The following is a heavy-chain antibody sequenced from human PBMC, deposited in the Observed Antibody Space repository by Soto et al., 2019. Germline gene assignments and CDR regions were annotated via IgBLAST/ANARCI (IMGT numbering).Heavy chain of an antibody. CDR2: VYYTGST. V-gene: IGHV4-39*01. J-gene: IGHJ5*02. Sequence: SETLSLTCTVSVGSINTRNFYWGWIRQPPGKGLEWIGSVYYTGSTYYNPSLKSRFTISVDTSKNQFSLKVKSVTAADTAAYYCASSYDFWNGYSSPVGLWFDAWGQGTLVTVSS. D-gene: IGHD3-3*01. CDR1: VGSINTRNFY. CDR3: ASSYDFWNGYSSPVGLWFDA.